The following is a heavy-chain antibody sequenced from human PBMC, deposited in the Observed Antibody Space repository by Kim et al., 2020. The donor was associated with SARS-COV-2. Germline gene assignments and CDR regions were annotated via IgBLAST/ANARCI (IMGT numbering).Heavy chain of an antibody. V-gene: IGHV3-21*01. CDR1: GFTFSTCD. Sequence: GGSLRLSCAASGFTFSTCDMNWVRQAPGKGLEWVSSIGSSGTYMYYADSVKGRFTISRDNAKNSLSLQMNSLRAEDTAVYYCTGDLSGVDDYLGQGTLVT. CDR3: TGDLSGVDDY. D-gene: IGHD3-9*01. CDR2: IGSSGTYM. J-gene: IGHJ4*02.